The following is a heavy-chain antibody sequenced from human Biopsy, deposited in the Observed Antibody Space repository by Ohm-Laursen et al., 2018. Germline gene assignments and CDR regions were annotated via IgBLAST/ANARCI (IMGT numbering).Heavy chain of an antibody. CDR3: ARGDYFDSNGYFWFDP. D-gene: IGHD3-22*01. V-gene: IGHV4-31*01. CDR2: IFNSANT. Sequence: TLSLTCTGSGGSISRGGFSWSWIRLRPGKGLEWIGYIFNSANTYYNPSLKNLITISGDTSKNQFSLKLNSVTAADTAVYYCARGDYFDSNGYFWFDPWGQGTLVTVSS. CDR1: GGSISRGGFS. J-gene: IGHJ5*02.